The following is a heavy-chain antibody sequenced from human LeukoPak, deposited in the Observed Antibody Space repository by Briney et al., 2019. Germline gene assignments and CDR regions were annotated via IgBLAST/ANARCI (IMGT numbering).Heavy chain of an antibody. CDR3: AGDPYDILTGYYSDASPYGMDV. D-gene: IGHD3-9*01. J-gene: IGHJ6*02. V-gene: IGHV1-69*04. Sequence: GASVKVSCKASGGTFSSYAISWVRQAPGQGLEWMGRIIPILGIANYAQKFQGRVTITADKSTSTAYMELSSLRSEDTAVYYCAGDPYDILTGYYSDASPYGMDVWGQGTTVTVSS. CDR2: IIPILGIA. CDR1: GGTFSSYA.